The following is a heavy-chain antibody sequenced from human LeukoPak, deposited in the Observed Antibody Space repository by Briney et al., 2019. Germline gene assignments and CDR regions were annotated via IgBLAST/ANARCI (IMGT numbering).Heavy chain of an antibody. D-gene: IGHD2-2*01. CDR1: GYTFTGYY. V-gene: IGHV1-2*02. CDR3: ARDSPYCSSTSCYLFWFDP. J-gene: IGHJ5*02. Sequence: GASVTVSCTASGYTFTGYYMHWVRQAPGQGLEWMGWINPNSGGTDYAQKFQGRVTMTRDTSISTAYMELSSLRSEDTAVYYCARDSPYCSSTSCYLFWFDPWGQGTLVTVSS. CDR2: INPNSGGT.